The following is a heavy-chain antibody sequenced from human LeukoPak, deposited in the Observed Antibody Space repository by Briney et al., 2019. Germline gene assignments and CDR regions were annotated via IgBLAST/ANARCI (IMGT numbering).Heavy chain of an antibody. CDR2: IKDDGSEK. Sequence: GGSLRLSCAASGFTFRTYWMTWVRQAPGKGLEWVANIKDDGSEKKYVDSVKGRFTISRDNAKNSLYLQMNSLRAEDTAVYYCARQVPTAEFDCWGQGTLVTVSS. J-gene: IGHJ4*02. V-gene: IGHV3-7*01. D-gene: IGHD1-1*01. CDR1: GFTFRTYW. CDR3: ARQVPTAEFDC.